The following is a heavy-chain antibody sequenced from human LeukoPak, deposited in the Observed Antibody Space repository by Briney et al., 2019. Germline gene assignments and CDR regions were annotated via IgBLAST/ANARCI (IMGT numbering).Heavy chain of an antibody. CDR1: GYSFTSYW. CDR2: IYPGDSDT. CDR3: ARTNYYDSSGYYFLDY. D-gene: IGHD3-22*01. Sequence: GESLKISCKGSGYSFTSYWSGWVRQMPGKGLEWMGIIYPGDSDTRYSPSFQGQVTISADKSISTAYLQWSSLKASDTAMYYCARTNYYDSSGYYFLDYWGQGTLVTVSS. J-gene: IGHJ4*02. V-gene: IGHV5-51*01.